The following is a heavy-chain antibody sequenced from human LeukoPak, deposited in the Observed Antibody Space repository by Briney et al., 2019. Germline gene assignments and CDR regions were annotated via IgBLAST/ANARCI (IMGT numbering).Heavy chain of an antibody. J-gene: IGHJ4*02. CDR3: AVGGELSFDY. CDR2: ISSSSSYI. Sequence: GGSLRLSCAASGFTFSSYSMNWVRQVPGKGLEWVSSISSSSSYIYYADSVKGRFTISRDNAKNSLYLQMNSLRAEDTAVYYCAVGGELSFDYWGQGTLVTVSS. V-gene: IGHV3-21*01. CDR1: GFTFSSYS. D-gene: IGHD3-16*01.